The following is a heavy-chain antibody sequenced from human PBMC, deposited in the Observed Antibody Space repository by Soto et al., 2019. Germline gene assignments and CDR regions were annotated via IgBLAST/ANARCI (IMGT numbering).Heavy chain of an antibody. CDR3: ARETYCGGDCFYTPFDY. J-gene: IGHJ4*02. CDR2: IIPIFGTA. D-gene: IGHD2-21*02. Sequence: KVSCKASGGTFSSYAISWVRQAPGQGLEWMGGIIPIFGTANYAQKFQGRVTITADESTSTAYMELSSLRSEDTAVYYCARETYCGGDCFYTPFDYWGQGTLVTVSS. V-gene: IGHV1-69*01. CDR1: GGTFSSYA.